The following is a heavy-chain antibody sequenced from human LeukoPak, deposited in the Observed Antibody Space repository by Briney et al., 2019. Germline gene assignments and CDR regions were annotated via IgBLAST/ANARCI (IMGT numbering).Heavy chain of an antibody. CDR2: IGTAGDT. CDR3: ARAFPSTRYCSGGSCYNYYYGMDV. Sequence: GGSLRLSCAASGFTFSSYDMHWVRQATGKGLEWVSAIGTAGDTYYPGSVKGRFTISRENARNSLYLQMNSLRAGDTAVYYCARAFPSTRYCSGGSCYNYYYGMDVWGQGTTVTVSS. D-gene: IGHD2-15*01. V-gene: IGHV3-13*01. J-gene: IGHJ6*02. CDR1: GFTFSSYD.